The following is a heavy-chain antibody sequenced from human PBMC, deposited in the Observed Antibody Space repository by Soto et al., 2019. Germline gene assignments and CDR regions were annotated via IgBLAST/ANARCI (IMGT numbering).Heavy chain of an antibody. J-gene: IGHJ6*02. CDR2: ISSSSSYT. CDR3: ARDRYCSSTSCPYYGMDV. CDR1: GFTFSDYY. V-gene: IGHV3-11*06. D-gene: IGHD2-2*01. Sequence: PGGSLRLSCAASGFTFSDYYMSWIRQAPGKGLEWVSYISSSSSYTNYADSVKGRFTISRDNAKNSLYLQMNSLRAEDTAVYYCARDRYCSSTSCPYYGMDVWGQGTTVTV.